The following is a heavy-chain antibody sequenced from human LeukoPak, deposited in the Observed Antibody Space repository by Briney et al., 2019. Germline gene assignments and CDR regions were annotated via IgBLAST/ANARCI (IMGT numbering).Heavy chain of an antibody. CDR3: ARDREVISFDY. Sequence: GGSLRLSCAASGFSFNNYVMSWVRQAPGKGLEWVSAISGDGARTYYADSVKGRFTISRDNAKNSLYLQMNSLRAEDTAVYYCARDREVISFDYWGQGTLVTVSS. V-gene: IGHV3-23*01. J-gene: IGHJ4*02. CDR1: GFSFNNYV. CDR2: ISGDGART. D-gene: IGHD3-10*01.